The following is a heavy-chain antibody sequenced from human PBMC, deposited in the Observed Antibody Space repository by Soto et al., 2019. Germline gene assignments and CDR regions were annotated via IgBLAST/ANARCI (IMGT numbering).Heavy chain of an antibody. J-gene: IGHJ6*02. V-gene: IGHV1-46*01. CDR3: ARDLHDFTYGMDV. CDR1: GYTFTSYC. D-gene: IGHD3-3*01. Sequence: ASVKVSCKASGYTFTSYCMHWVRQAPGQGLEWMGIINPSGGSTSYAQKFQGRVTMTRDTSTSTVYMELSSLRSEDTAVYYCARDLHDFTYGMDVWGQGTTVTVSS. CDR2: INPSGGST.